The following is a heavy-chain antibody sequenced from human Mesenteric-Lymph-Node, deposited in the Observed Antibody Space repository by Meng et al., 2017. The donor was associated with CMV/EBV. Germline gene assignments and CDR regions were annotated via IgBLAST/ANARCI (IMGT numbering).Heavy chain of an antibody. Sequence: CPLSGDSVSSTSAAWTWIRQSPSRGLEWLGRTYYKSKWNNNYAVSVKSRITINPDTSKNQFSLQLKSVTPEDTAVYYCARGDQYFQHWGQGTLVTVSS. CDR2: TYYKSKWNN. J-gene: IGHJ1*01. CDR3: ARGDQYFQH. CDR1: GDSVSSTSAA. V-gene: IGHV6-1*01.